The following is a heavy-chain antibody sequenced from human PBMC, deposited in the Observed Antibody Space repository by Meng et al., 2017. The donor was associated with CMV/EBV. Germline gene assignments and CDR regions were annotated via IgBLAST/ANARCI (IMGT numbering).Heavy chain of an antibody. Sequence: SQTLSLTCAVYGGSFSGYYWSWIRQPPGKGLEWIGEINHSGSTNYNPSLKSRVTISVDTSKNQFSLKLSAVTAADTAVYYWAVGGGDSIGYWGQGTLVTVSS. CDR1: GGSFSGYY. CDR3: AVGGGDSIGY. D-gene: IGHD3-22*01. V-gene: IGHV4-34*01. CDR2: INHSGST. J-gene: IGHJ4*02.